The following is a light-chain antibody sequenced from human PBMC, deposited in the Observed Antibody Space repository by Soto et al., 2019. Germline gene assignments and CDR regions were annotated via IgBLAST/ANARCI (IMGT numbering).Light chain of an antibody. Sequence: EIVLTQSPGTLSLSPGERATLSCRASQSVSSSYLAWYQQKPGQAPRLLIYGASSRATGLPDRFSGSGYGTALPLTISRMEPEDFAVYYCQQYGSSPVSFGKGTRLEIK. CDR1: QSVSSSY. J-gene: IGKJ5*01. CDR2: GAS. V-gene: IGKV3-20*01. CDR3: QQYGSSPVS.